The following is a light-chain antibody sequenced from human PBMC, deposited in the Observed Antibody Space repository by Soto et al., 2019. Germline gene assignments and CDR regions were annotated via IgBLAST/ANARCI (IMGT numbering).Light chain of an antibody. CDR1: QSVTSNY. V-gene: IGKV3D-20*02. Sequence: EIVLTQSPGTLSLSPGERATLSCRASQSVTSNYLAWYQQTPGQAPRLLFFGASIRATGIPDRFSGSGSGTDFTLTISSLEPEDFALYYCQQRSDWTTFGPGTRLEIK. CDR2: GAS. J-gene: IGKJ5*01. CDR3: QQRSDWTT.